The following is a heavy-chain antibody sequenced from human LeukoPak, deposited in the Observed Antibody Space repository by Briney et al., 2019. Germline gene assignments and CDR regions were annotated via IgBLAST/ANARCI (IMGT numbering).Heavy chain of an antibody. V-gene: IGHV1-69*04. CDR3: ASRGPADFDY. CDR2: IIPILGIA. J-gene: IGHJ4*02. Sequence: SVKVSCKVSGYTLTRYGISWVRQAPGQGLEWMGRIIPILGIANYAQKFQGRVTITADKSTSTAYMELSSLRSEDTAVYYCASRGPADFDYWGQGTLVTVSS. CDR1: GYTLTRYG.